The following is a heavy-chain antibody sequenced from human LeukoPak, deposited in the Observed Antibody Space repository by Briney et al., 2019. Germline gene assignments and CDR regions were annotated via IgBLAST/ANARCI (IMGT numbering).Heavy chain of an antibody. Sequence: GGSLRLSCAASGFTFSNQAMSWVRQAPGKGLEWVSAISGSGGTTYYADSVKGRFTISRDNSKNTLYLQVNGLRAEDTALYYCAKGVVVIVDYFDYWGQGTLVTVSS. CDR2: ISGSGGTT. CDR1: GFTFSNQA. J-gene: IGHJ4*02. CDR3: AKGVVVIVDYFDY. V-gene: IGHV3-23*01. D-gene: IGHD2-21*01.